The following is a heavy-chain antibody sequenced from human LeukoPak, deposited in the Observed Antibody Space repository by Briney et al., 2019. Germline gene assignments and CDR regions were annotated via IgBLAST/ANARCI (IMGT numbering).Heavy chain of an antibody. Sequence: GGSLRLSCAASGFTFSSYEMNWVRQAPGKGLDWVSYISSSGATGYYADSVRGRFIISRDNAKNSVYLQMNSLRAEDTAVYYCAREHLTAVPRWLDPWGQGTLVTVSS. CDR3: AREHLTAVPRWLDP. V-gene: IGHV3-48*03. D-gene: IGHD4-17*01. CDR1: GFTFSSYE. CDR2: ISSSGATG. J-gene: IGHJ5*02.